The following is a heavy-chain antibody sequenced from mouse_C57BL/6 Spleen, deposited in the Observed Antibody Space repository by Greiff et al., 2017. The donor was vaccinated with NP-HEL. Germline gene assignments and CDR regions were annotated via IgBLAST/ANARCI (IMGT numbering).Heavy chain of an antibody. J-gene: IGHJ2*01. D-gene: IGHD1-1*01. Sequence: EVKVVESGGGLVKPGGSLKLSCAASGFTFSDYGMHWVRQAPEKGLEWVAYISSGSSTIYYADTVKGRFTISRDNAKNTLFLQMTSLRSEDTAMYYCARVGYYYGSWYYFDYWGQGTTLTVSS. CDR1: GFTFSDYG. CDR3: ARVGYYYGSWYYFDY. V-gene: IGHV5-17*01. CDR2: ISSGSSTI.